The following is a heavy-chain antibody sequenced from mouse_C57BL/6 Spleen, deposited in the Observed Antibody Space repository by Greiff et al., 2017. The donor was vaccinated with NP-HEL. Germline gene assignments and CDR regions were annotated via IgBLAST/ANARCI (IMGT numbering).Heavy chain of an antibody. Sequence: QVQLQQSGPELVKPGASVTISCKASGYAFSSAWMNWVKQRPGKGLEWIGRIYPGDGDTNYNGKFKGKATLTADKSSSTAYMQLSSLTSEDSAVYFCARKRSYYDYDNYAMDYWGQGTSVTVSS. CDR3: ARKRSYYDYDNYAMDY. CDR2: IYPGDGDT. J-gene: IGHJ4*01. CDR1: GYAFSSAW. D-gene: IGHD2-4*01. V-gene: IGHV1-82*01.